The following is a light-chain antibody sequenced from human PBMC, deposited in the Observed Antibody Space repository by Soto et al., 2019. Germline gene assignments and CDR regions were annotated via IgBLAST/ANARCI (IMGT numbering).Light chain of an antibody. CDR1: QSVRSN. J-gene: IGKJ4*01. V-gene: IGKV3-15*01. CDR2: GAS. CDR3: QQYNIWPPLT. Sequence: EVELTQSPDILSMSPGETATLSCRASQSVRSNLAWYQQKPGQAPRLLIYGASTRATGIPARFSGSGSGREFTLTISSLQSEDFGLYYCQQYNIWPPLTFGGGTKVEIK.